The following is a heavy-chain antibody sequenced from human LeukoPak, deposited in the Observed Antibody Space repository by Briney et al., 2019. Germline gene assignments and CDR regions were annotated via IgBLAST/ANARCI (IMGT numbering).Heavy chain of an antibody. CDR3: ARDRAYCSGGSCYSLYYYLYGMDV. J-gene: IGHJ6*02. CDR2: ISYDGSNK. V-gene: IGHV3-30-3*01. Sequence: GGSLRLSCAASGFTFSNYAIHWVRQAPGKGLEWVAVISYDGSNKYYADSVKGRFTISRDNSKNTLDLQMNSLRAEDTAVYYCARDRAYCSGGSCYSLYYYLYGMDVWGRGTTVTVSS. D-gene: IGHD2-15*01. CDR1: GFTFSNYA.